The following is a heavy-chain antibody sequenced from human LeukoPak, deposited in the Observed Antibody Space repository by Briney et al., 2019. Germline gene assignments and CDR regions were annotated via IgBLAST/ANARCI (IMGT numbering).Heavy chain of an antibody. CDR3: ARTVVTATHYYYYYMDV. J-gene: IGHJ6*03. CDR1: GGSISSYY. V-gene: IGHV4-59*01. D-gene: IGHD2-21*02. Sequence: SETLSLTCTVSGGSISSYYWSWIRQPPGKGLEWIGYIYYSGSTNYNPSLKSRVTISVDTSKNQFSLKLSSVTAADTAVYYCARTVVTATHYYYYYMDVWGKGTTVTISS. CDR2: IYYSGST.